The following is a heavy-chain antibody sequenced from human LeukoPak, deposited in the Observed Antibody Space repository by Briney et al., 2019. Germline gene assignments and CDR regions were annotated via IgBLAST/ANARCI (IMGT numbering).Heavy chain of an antibody. Sequence: PGGSLRVSCAASGFTFSNAWMSWVRQAPGKGLEWVGRIKSKTDGGTTDYAAPVKGRFTISRDDSKNTLYLQMNSLKTEDTAVYYCTTDLLYYYDSSGYYPIFFDYWGQGTLVTVSS. V-gene: IGHV3-15*01. CDR2: IKSKTDGGTT. CDR3: TTDLLYYYDSSGYYPIFFDY. J-gene: IGHJ4*02. D-gene: IGHD3-22*01. CDR1: GFTFSNAW.